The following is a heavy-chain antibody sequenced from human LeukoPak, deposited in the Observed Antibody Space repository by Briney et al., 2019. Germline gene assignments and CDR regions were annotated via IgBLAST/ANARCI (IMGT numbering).Heavy chain of an antibody. J-gene: IGHJ4*02. CDR1: GFTFSSYA. CDR2: ISYDGSNK. D-gene: IGHD3-3*01. V-gene: IGHV3-30*04. CDR3: ARDPHYDFWSGYFSGRDASYYFDY. Sequence: GGSLRLSCAASGFTFSSYAMHWVCQAPGKGLEWVAVISYDGSNKYYADSVKGRFTISRDNSKNTLYLQMNSLRAEDTAVYYCARDPHYDFWSGYFSGRDASYYFDYWGQGTLVTVSS.